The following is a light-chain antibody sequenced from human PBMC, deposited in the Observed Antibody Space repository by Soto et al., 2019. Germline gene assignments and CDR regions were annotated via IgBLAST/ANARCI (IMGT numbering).Light chain of an antibody. CDR2: RGS. CDR1: QNIRGNE. V-gene: IGKV3-20*01. CDR3: QDYGTSAPWT. J-gene: IGKJ1*01. Sequence: EVVLTQSPGTLSLSPGERATLSCMASQNIRGNELAWYQQKPGQAPRLLIYRGSSRATGIPDRFSGRGSGTDFTLPISRLEPEDFAVYYCQDYGTSAPWTFGQGTKVEIK.